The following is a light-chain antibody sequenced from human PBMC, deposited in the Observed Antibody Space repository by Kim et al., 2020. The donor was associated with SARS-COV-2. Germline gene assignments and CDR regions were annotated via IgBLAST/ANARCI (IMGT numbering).Light chain of an antibody. CDR2: GTS. J-gene: IGKJ1*01. Sequence: SVGDRVTLTCRASQNIGDYLNWYQQKPGKAPKLLIYGTSSLQSGAPSRFSGSGSGTDFTLTISSLHPEDFATYYCQQTSSIPPATFGQGTKVDIK. CDR1: QNIGDY. CDR3: QQTSSIPPAT. V-gene: IGKV1-39*01.